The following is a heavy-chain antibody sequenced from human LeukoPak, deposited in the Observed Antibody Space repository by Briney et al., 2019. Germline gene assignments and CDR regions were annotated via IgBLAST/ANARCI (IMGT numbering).Heavy chain of an antibody. D-gene: IGHD3-16*02. J-gene: IGHJ4*02. V-gene: IGHV3-30-3*01. CDR3: ATDSTDGVIPRQSNPPFDD. CDR1: GLTFRSSA. CDR2: ISYDGSKK. Sequence: GGSLRLSCAASGLTFRSSALHWVRQAPGKGLEWVAVISYDGSKKFYAESVKGRLSMSRDNSKNTLYLQMNSLRAEDTAVYYCATDSTDGVIPRQSNPPFDDWGQGILVTVSS.